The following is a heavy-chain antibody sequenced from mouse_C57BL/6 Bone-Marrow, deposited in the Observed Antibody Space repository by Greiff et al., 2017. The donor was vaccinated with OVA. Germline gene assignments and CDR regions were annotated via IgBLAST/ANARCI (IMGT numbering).Heavy chain of an antibody. CDR2: IDPENGDT. CDR3: TPTGPWFAY. J-gene: IGHJ3*01. V-gene: IGHV14-4*01. Sequence: EVQLQESGAELVRPGASVKLSCTASGFNIKDDYMHWVKQRPEQGLEWIGWIDPENGDTEYASKFQGKAPITADTSSNPAYLQLSSLTSEDTAVYYCTPTGPWFAYWGQGTLVTVSA. CDR1: GFNIKDDY. D-gene: IGHD4-1*01.